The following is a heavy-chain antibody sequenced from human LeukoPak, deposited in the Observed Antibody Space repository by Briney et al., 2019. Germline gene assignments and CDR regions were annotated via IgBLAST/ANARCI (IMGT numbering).Heavy chain of an antibody. CDR3: ASGLNKAAGEEVRDY. D-gene: IGHD6-13*01. J-gene: IGHJ4*02. CDR1: GFTVSSNY. CDR2: IYSGGST. V-gene: IGHV3-53*01. Sequence: GVSLRLSCAASGFTVSSNYMSWVRQAPGKGLEWVSVIYSGGSTYYSDSAKGRFTISRGNYMNTFYHQMNSLRAENTAVYYCASGLNKAAGEEVRDYWGQGTLVTVSS.